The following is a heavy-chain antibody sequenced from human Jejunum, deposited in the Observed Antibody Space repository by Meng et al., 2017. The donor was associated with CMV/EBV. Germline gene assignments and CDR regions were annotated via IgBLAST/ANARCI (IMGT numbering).Heavy chain of an antibody. Sequence: EFSVSSHNMNWVRQAPGKGLEWVASISTTSTYIYYADPVKGRFTISRDNAKNSLYLQMNSLRVEDTAVYYCANQMPWNYYYGMDLWGQGTTVTVSS. CDR2: ISTTSTYI. J-gene: IGHJ6*02. CDR3: ANQMPWNYYYGMDL. D-gene: IGHD2-2*01. V-gene: IGHV3-21*01. CDR1: EFSVSSHN.